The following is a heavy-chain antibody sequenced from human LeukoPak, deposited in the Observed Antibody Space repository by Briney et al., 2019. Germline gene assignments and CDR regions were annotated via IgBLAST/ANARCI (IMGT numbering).Heavy chain of an antibody. D-gene: IGHD2-21*01. CDR2: IRYDGSNK. J-gene: IGHJ6*03. CDR3: AKGPCSAACGDYYYYMDV. Sequence: SGGSLRLSCAASGFTFSSYGMHWVRQAPGKGLEWVAFIRYDGSNKYYADSVKGRFTISRDNSKNTLYLQMNSLRAEDTAVYYCAKGPCSAACGDYYYYMDVWGKGTTVTVSS. CDR1: GFTFSSYG. V-gene: IGHV3-30*02.